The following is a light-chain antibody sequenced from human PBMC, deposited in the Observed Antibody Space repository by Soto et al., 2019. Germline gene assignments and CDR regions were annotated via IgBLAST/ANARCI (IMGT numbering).Light chain of an antibody. CDR3: CSYAGSYSFV. V-gene: IGLV2-11*01. CDR2: DVS. Sequence: QSVLTQPRSVSGSPGQSVTISCTGTSSDVGGYNYVSWYQQHPGKAPKLMIYDVSKRPSGVPDRFSGSKSDNTASLIISELQAEDEADYYCCSYAGSYSFVFGTGTKLTVL. CDR1: SSDVGGYNY. J-gene: IGLJ1*01.